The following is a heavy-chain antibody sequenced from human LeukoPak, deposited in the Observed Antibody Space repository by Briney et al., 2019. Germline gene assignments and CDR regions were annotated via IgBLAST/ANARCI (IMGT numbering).Heavy chain of an antibody. J-gene: IGHJ4*02. Sequence: SEILSLTCTVSGGSISNDYWSWIRQPPGKGLEWIGYIYSSGSTNYTPSLKSRVTISVDTSKNQFSLKLSSVTAADTAVYYCARGRYSNYNYWGQGTLVTVSS. D-gene: IGHD4-11*01. CDR3: ARGRYSNYNY. CDR1: GGSISNDY. CDR2: IYSSGST. V-gene: IGHV4-59*01.